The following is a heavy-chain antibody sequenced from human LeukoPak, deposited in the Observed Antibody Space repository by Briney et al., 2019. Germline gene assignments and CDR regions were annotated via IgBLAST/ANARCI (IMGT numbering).Heavy chain of an antibody. CDR1: GFTFDDYA. D-gene: IGHD1-1*01. Sequence: PGRSLRLSCAASGFTFDDYAMHWVRQAPGKGLEYVSAISWNSGSICYADSVKGRFTISRDNSKNSLYLQMNSLRAEDMALYYCAKDLEAGAFCYFDYWGRGTLVSVSS. V-gene: IGHV3-9*03. CDR3: AKDLEAGAFCYFDY. CDR2: ISWNSGSI. J-gene: IGHJ4*02.